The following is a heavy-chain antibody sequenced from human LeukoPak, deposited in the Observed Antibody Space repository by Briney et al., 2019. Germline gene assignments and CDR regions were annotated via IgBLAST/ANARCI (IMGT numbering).Heavy chain of an antibody. V-gene: IGHV3-7*01. CDR1: GFTFSNYW. CDR3: ARDPGDFALD. J-gene: IGHJ4*02. Sequence: GGSLRLSCAASGFTFSNYWMSWVRQAPGKGLEWVANIKQDGSEKYYVDSVKGRLTISRDNAKNSLYLQMNSLRAEDTAVYYCARDPGDFALDWGQGTLVTVSS. CDR2: IKQDGSEK. D-gene: IGHD7-27*01.